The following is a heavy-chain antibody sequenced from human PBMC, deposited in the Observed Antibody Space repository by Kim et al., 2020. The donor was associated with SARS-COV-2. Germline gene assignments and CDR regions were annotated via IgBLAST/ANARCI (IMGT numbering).Heavy chain of an antibody. J-gene: IGHJ6*02. Sequence: GGSLRLSCAASGFTFSSCAMTWVRQAPGKGLEWVSTVSGVDDGTYYADSVKGRFTISRDNSKRTLYLQMNSLKAEDTAIYYCAKDGIPTTHGMDVWGQGATVTVSS. D-gene: IGHD1-26*01. CDR2: VSGVDDGT. V-gene: IGHV3-23*01. CDR3: AKDGIPTTHGMDV. CDR1: GFTFSSCA.